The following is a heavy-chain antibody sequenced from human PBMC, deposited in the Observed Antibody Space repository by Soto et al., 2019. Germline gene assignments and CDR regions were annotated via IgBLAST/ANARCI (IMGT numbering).Heavy chain of an antibody. J-gene: IGHJ5*02. CDR1: GYTFTRSG. CDR2: ISAYDGTT. V-gene: IGHV1-18*01. D-gene: IGHD3-10*01. CDR3: VRVGYTVLRGINNNWFDP. Sequence: QAHLVQSGPEVKKPGASVKVSCKASGYTFTRSGVTWVRQAPGQGLEWLGWISAYDGTTNYGQKFQGRVTMTTETSTTTAYLELRGLRPDDTAVYYCVRVGYTVLRGINNNWFDPWGQGTLVAVSS.